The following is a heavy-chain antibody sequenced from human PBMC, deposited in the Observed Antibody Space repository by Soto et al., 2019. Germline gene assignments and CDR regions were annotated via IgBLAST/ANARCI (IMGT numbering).Heavy chain of an antibody. D-gene: IGHD3-22*01. CDR1: GGSISSYY. Sequence: SETLSLTCTVSGGSISSYYWSWIRQPPGKGLEWIGYNYYSGSTNYNPSLKSRVTISVDTSKNQFSLKLSSATAADTAVYYCARTHLYYYDSSGYWYYFDYWGQGTLVTVSS. CDR2: NYYSGST. CDR3: ARTHLYYYDSSGYWYYFDY. J-gene: IGHJ4*02. V-gene: IGHV4-59*01.